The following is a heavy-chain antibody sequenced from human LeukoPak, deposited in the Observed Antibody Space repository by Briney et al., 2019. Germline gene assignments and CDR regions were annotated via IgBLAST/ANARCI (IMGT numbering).Heavy chain of an antibody. CDR3: ASCTLSTSCYDY. CDR2: INPSGGST. V-gene: IGHV1-46*01. D-gene: IGHD2-2*01. Sequence: WASVKVSCKASGYTFTSYYMHWVRQAPGQGLEWMGIINPSGGSTSYAQKFQGRVTMTRDTSTRTVYMEPSSLRSEDTAVYYCASCTLSTSCYDYWGQGTLVTVSS. J-gene: IGHJ4*02. CDR1: GYTFTSYY.